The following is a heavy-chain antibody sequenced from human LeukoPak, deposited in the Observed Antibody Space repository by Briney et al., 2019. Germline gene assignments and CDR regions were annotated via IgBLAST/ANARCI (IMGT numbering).Heavy chain of an antibody. CDR1: GYTFTSYD. V-gene: IGHV1-8*01. J-gene: IGHJ6*03. CDR3: ARARRVVPAAIAYYYYYMAV. Sequence: ASVKVSCKASGYTFTSYDINWVRQATAQGLEWMGWMNPNSGNTGYAQKFQGRVTMTRNTSISTAYMELSSLRSEDTAVYYCARARRVVPAAIAYYYYYMAVWGKGTTVTVSS. CDR2: MNPNSGNT. D-gene: IGHD2-2*02.